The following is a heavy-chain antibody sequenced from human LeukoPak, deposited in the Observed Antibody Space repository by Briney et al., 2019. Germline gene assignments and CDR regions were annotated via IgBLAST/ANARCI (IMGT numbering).Heavy chain of an antibody. V-gene: IGHV1-69*04. CDR3: AGGGSPDY. J-gene: IGHJ4*02. CDR1: GGTFSSYA. D-gene: IGHD4-23*01. CDR2: IIPILGIA. Sequence: SAKVSCKASGGTFSSYAISWVRQAPGQGLEWMGRIIPILGIANYAQKFQGRVTITADKTTSTAYMELSSLRSEDTAVYYCAGGGSPDYWGQGTLVTVSS.